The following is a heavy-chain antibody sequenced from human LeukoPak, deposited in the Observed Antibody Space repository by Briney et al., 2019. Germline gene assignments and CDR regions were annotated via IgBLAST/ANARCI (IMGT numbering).Heavy chain of an antibody. CDR1: GFTFDDYA. V-gene: IGHV3-9*01. CDR2: ISWNSGSI. D-gene: IGHD6-19*01. J-gene: IGHJ4*02. CDR3: AKDIGGSSSGPTDY. Sequence: PEGSLRLSCAASGFTFDDYAMHWVRQAPGKGLEWVSGISWNSGSIGYADSVKGRVTISRDNAKISLYLQMNSLRAEDTALYYCAKDIGGSSSGPTDYWGQGTLVTVSS.